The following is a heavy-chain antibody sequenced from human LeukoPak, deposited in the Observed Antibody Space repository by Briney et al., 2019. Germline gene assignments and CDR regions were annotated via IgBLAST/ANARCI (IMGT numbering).Heavy chain of an antibody. CDR2: ISQSGNA. CDR3: ARDQVDYSVSDYFDY. Sequence: SETLSLTCTVSGDSISSGTCNWSWIRQPPGKGLEWIGYISQSGNAYFTPSIKSRATISVDRSKNHFSLNLKSVTAADTAVYYCARDQVDYSVSDYFDYWGKGTLVTVSS. V-gene: IGHV4-30-2*01. D-gene: IGHD5/OR15-5a*01. CDR1: GDSISSGTCN. J-gene: IGHJ4*02.